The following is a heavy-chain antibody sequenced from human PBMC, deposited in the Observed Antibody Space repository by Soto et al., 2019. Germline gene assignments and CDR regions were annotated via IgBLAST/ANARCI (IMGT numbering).Heavy chain of an antibody. D-gene: IGHD3-10*01. CDR1: GFTFSTYS. J-gene: IGHJ6*02. V-gene: IGHV3-30-3*01. CDR3: ARGRMVRGVGTNYYGMDV. CDR2: MSYNGDSK. Sequence: VQLVESGGGVVQPERSLRLSCAASGFTFSTYSLHWVRQAPGKGLEWVALMSYNGDSKYYADSVKGRFTISRDNSKSTLYLQMNSLKTEDTAVYYCARGRMVRGVGTNYYGMDVWGQGTTVSVSS.